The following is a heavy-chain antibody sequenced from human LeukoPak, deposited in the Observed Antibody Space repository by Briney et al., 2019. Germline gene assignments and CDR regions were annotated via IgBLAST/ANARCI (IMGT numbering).Heavy chain of an antibody. Sequence: QPSQTLSLTCAVSGGSISSGGYSWSWIRQPPGKGLEWIGYIYHSGSTYYNPSLKSRVTISVDRSKNQFSLKLSSVTAADTAVYYCAMLTSGSYWGGLYNWFDPWGQGTLVTVSS. CDR3: AMLTSGSYWGGLYNWFDP. V-gene: IGHV4-30-2*01. CDR1: GGSISSGGYS. D-gene: IGHD1-26*01. J-gene: IGHJ5*02. CDR2: IYHSGST.